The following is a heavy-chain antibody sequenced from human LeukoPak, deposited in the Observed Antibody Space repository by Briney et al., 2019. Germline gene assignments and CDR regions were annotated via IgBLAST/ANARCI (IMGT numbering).Heavy chain of an antibody. Sequence: SETLSLTCTVSGYSISSGYYWGWIRQPPGKGLEWIGSIFHSGNTYYNPSLKSRVTISVDTSKNQFSLKLSSVTAADTAVYYCARGAYGSGKGYDYWGQGTLVTVSS. V-gene: IGHV4-38-2*02. D-gene: IGHD3-10*01. J-gene: IGHJ4*02. CDR3: ARGAYGSGKGYDY. CDR1: GYSISSGYY. CDR2: IFHSGNT.